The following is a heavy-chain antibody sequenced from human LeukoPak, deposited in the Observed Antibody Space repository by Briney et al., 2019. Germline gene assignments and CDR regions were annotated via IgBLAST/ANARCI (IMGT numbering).Heavy chain of an antibody. D-gene: IGHD3-16*02. CDR3: AKDGVILAPGVYWYMDV. J-gene: IGHJ6*03. CDR2: IRNDGAKT. Sequence: TGGSLRLSCVGSTFTFSDYGMHWVRQAPGKGLEWVAFIRNDGAKTYYADSAKGRFTISRDNSRNTLYPQMNSLTAEDTAVFYCAKDGVILAPGVYWYMDVWGRGTTVTVSS. V-gene: IGHV3-30*02. CDR1: TFTFSDYG.